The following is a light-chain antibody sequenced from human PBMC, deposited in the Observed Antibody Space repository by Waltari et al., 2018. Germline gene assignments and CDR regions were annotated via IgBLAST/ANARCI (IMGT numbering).Light chain of an antibody. Sequence: QSALTQPASVSGSPGQSLTISCTGTSSYVGAYNSVPWYQQHPGKAPKLMIYDVYNRPSGVSDRFSGSKSGNTASLSISGLQAEDEADYYCSSYTTSSTVIFGGGTKLSVL. CDR1: SSYVGAYNS. CDR2: DVY. V-gene: IGLV2-14*03. J-gene: IGLJ2*01. CDR3: SSYTTSSTVI.